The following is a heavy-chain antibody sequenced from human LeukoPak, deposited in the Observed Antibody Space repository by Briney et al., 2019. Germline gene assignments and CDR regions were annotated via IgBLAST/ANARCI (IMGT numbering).Heavy chain of an antibody. V-gene: IGHV3-66*01. CDR1: GFTVSSNY. Sequence: PGGSLRLSCAGSGFTVSSNYRSWVRQAPGKGLEWVSIIYSGGSTYHADSVKGRFTISRDNSKNTLYLQRNSLRAEDAAVYYCARENTMGRGFPRGFDIWGQGTMVTVSS. J-gene: IGHJ3*02. CDR3: ARENTMGRGFPRGFDI. CDR2: IYSGGST. D-gene: IGHD3-10*01.